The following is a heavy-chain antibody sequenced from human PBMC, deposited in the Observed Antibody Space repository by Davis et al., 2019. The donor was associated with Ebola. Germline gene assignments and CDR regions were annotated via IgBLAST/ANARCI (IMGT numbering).Heavy chain of an antibody. V-gene: IGHV1-8*01. J-gene: IGHJ4*02. CDR2: MNPNSGNT. CDR1: GYTFTSYD. D-gene: IGHD1-7*01. Sequence: AASVKVSCKASGYTFTSYDINWVRQATGQGLEWMGWMNPNSGNTGYAQKFQGRVTITADESTSTAYMELSSLRSEDTAVYYCARGGRALTGTTLDYWGQGTLVTVSS. CDR3: ARGGRALTGTTLDY.